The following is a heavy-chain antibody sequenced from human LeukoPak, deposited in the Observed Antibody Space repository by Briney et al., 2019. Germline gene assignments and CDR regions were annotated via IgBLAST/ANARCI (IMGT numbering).Heavy chain of an antibody. CDR3: AREEWSGRYYAGYFDS. J-gene: IGHJ4*02. Sequence: GGSLRLSCAASGFPFGSYGMHWVRRAPGKGLEWVSVIWYDGSNKYYADSVKGRFTISRDNSKNTLYLQMNSLRAEDTAVYYCAREEWSGRYYAGYFDSWGQGTLVTVSS. D-gene: IGHD1-26*01. CDR2: IWYDGSNK. V-gene: IGHV3-33*01. CDR1: GFPFGSYG.